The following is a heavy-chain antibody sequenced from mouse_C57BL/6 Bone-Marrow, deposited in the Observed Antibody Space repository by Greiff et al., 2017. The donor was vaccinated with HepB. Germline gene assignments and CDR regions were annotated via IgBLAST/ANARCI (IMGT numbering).Heavy chain of an antibody. V-gene: IGHV1-50*01. CDR1: GYTFTSYW. CDR2: IDPSDSYT. CDR3: ARLRDSY. Sequence: QVQLQQPGAELVKPGASVKLSCKASGYTFTSYWMQWVKQRPGQGLEWIGEIDPSDSYTNYNQKFKGKATLTVDTSSSTAYMQLSSLTSEDSAVYYCARLRDSYWGQGTLVTVSA. J-gene: IGHJ3*01. D-gene: IGHD3-3*01.